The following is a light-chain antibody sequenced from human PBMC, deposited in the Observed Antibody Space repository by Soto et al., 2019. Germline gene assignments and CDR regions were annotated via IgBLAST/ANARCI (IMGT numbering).Light chain of an antibody. CDR3: AAWDDSLNGPV. CDR2: SNN. CDR1: SSNIGSNT. J-gene: IGLJ2*01. Sequence: QLVLTQPPSASGTPGQRVTISCSGSSSNIGSNTVNWYQQLPGTAPKLLIYSNNQRPSGVPDRFSGSKSGTSASLAISGLQYEDEADYHCAAWDDSLNGPVFGGGTKLTVL. V-gene: IGLV1-44*01.